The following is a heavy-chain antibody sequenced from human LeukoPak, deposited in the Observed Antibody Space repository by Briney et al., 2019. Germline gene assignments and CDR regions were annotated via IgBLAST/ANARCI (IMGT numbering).Heavy chain of an antibody. Sequence: GGSLRLSCAASGFTFSSDSMNWVRQAPGKGLDWVSYISSSSSTIYYADSVKGRFTISRDNAKNSLYLQMNSLRAEDTAVYYCARGQGSSSPSNWFDPWGRGTLVTVSS. J-gene: IGHJ5*02. D-gene: IGHD6-13*01. V-gene: IGHV3-48*01. CDR1: GFTFSSDS. CDR2: ISSSSSTI. CDR3: ARGQGSSSPSNWFDP.